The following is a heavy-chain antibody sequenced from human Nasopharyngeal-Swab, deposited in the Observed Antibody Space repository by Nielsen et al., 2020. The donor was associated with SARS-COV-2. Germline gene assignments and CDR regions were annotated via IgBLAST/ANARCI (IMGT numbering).Heavy chain of an antibody. CDR3: ARAADTTLGMG. CDR2: IWYDGTNK. D-gene: IGHD5-18*01. V-gene: IGHV3-33*01. CDR1: GFIFSNYG. Sequence: GESLKISCVASGFIFSNYGMHWVRQAPGKGLEWVAGIWYDGTNKYYADSVKGRFTVSRDNSKQTVYLQMSSLRAEDTAVYFCARAADTTLGMGWGQGTLVTVSS. J-gene: IGHJ4*02.